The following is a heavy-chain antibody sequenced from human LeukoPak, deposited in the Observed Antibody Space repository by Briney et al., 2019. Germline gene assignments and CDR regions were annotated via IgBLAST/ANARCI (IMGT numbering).Heavy chain of an antibody. CDR1: GFTFNSYA. J-gene: IGHJ4*02. V-gene: IGHV3-23*01. CDR2: IGGTGYDI. Sequence: GGSLRLSCAASGFTFNSYAMTWVRQAPGKGLEWVAAIGGTGYDIFYADSVKGRFTISRDNSKNTLFLQMNSLRAEDTAVYYCAKLAGLTYEEYYSDYWGQGTLVTVSS. CDR3: AKLAGLTYEEYYSDY. D-gene: IGHD2-21*01.